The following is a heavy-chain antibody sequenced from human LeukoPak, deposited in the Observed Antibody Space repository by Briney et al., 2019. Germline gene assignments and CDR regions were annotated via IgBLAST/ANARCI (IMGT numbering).Heavy chain of an antibody. V-gene: IGHV4-34*01. CDR2: INHSGST. CDR1: GGSFSGYY. Sequence: SETLSLTCAVYGGSFSGYYWSWIRRPPGKGLEWIGEINHSGSTNYNPSLKSRVTISVDTSKNQFSLKLSSVTAADTAVYYCARGPDVLLWFGELAYFDYWGQGTLVTVSS. CDR3: ARGPDVLLWFGELAYFDY. J-gene: IGHJ4*02. D-gene: IGHD3-10*01.